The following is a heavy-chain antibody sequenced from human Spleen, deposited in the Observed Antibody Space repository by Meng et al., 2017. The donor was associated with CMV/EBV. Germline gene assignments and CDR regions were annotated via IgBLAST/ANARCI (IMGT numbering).Heavy chain of an antibody. CDR3: ARDGPRVYYYYGMDV. J-gene: IGHJ6*02. Sequence: ASVKVSCKASGYTFTSYYMHWVRQAPGQGLQWMGIIYPTGGSTRYAQKFQGRVTMTRDTSTSTVYMELSSLRSEDTAVYYCARDGPRVYYYYGMDVWGQGTTVTVSS. CDR2: IYPTGGST. CDR1: GYTFTSYY. V-gene: IGHV1-46*01. D-gene: IGHD3/OR15-3a*01.